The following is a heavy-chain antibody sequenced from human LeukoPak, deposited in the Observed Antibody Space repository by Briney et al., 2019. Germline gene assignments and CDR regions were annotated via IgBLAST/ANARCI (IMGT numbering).Heavy chain of an antibody. CDR1: GDSVSSNSAT. CDR2: TYYRYKWYN. CDR3: ARDLDYGGNRAYYGMDV. Sequence: SQTLSLTCVISGDSVSSNSATWNWIRQSPSRGLEWLGCTYYRYKWYNDYVISVKSRISINPDISKNQFSLQLNSVTPEDTAVYYCARDLDYGGNRAYYGMDVWGQGTTVTVSS. V-gene: IGHV6-1*01. D-gene: IGHD4-23*01. J-gene: IGHJ6*02.